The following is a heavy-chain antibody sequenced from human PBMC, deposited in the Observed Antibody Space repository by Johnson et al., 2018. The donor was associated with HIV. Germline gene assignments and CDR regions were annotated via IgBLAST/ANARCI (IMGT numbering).Heavy chain of an antibody. CDR2: ISYDGSTK. CDR1: GFTFSDYA. V-gene: IGHV3-30-3*01. CDR3: ARGIDGSAQNSDAFVI. Sequence: QVQLVESGGGVVQPGRSLRLSCAASGFTFSDYAIHWVRQAPGTGLEWVAVISYDGSTKYYAVSVKGRFTLVRDNSKNTLCLQRNSLRGEDTAVYYCARGIDGSAQNSDAFVILGQGTMVIVSS. D-gene: IGHD5-24*01. J-gene: IGHJ3*02.